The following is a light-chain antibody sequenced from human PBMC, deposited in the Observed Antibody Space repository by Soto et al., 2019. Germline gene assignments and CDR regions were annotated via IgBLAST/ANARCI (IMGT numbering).Light chain of an antibody. Sequence: ESVLAQSPATLSLSPGERCTLSFISSQSVSSYLVWYQQKPGEAPRRLIYDASNRATGIPARFSGSGSGTDLTLTINSLEPEDFAVYYCQQRSNWPSITFGQGTRLEIK. V-gene: IGKV3-11*01. CDR1: QSVSSY. CDR3: QQRSNWPSIT. J-gene: IGKJ5*01. CDR2: DAS.